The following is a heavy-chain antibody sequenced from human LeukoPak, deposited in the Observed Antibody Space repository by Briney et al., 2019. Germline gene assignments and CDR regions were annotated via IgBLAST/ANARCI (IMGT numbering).Heavy chain of an antibody. CDR1: GFPFTNAW. J-gene: IGHJ6*03. CDR2: IKSKTDGGTA. CDR3: TPDLMDV. V-gene: IGHV3-15*01. Sequence: KAGGSLRLSCVVSGFPFTNAWMSWVRQAPGKGLEWVGRIKSKTDGGTADYAAPVRGRFTMWRGDARSALYLQMNSLQTEDTAVYYCTPDLMDVWGKGTTVTVSS.